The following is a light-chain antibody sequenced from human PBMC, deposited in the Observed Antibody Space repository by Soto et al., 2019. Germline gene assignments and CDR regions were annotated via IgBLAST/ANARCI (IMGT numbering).Light chain of an antibody. CDR1: SSDVGGYNY. Sequence: QSALTQPASVSGSPGQSITISCTGTSSDVGGYNYVSWYQQHPGKAPKLMMYEVSNRPSGVSNRFSGSRSSNTASLTISGLQSEDEVEYYCNSYTRSSTLVFGSGTKLTVL. J-gene: IGLJ1*01. CDR2: EVS. CDR3: NSYTRSSTLV. V-gene: IGLV2-14*01.